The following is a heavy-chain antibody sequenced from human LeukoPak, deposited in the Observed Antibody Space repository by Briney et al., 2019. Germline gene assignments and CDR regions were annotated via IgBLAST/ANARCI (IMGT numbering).Heavy chain of an antibody. V-gene: IGHV4-34*01. CDR1: GGSFSGYY. CDR3: ARGRHCRSTSCYVDDSDY. Sequence: SETLSLTCAVYGGSFSGYYWSWIRQPPGKGLEWIGEINHSGSTNYNPSLKSRVTISVDTSKNQFSLKLSSVTAADTAVYYCARGRHCRSTSCYVDDSDYWGQGTLVTVSS. D-gene: IGHD2-2*01. J-gene: IGHJ4*02. CDR2: INHSGST.